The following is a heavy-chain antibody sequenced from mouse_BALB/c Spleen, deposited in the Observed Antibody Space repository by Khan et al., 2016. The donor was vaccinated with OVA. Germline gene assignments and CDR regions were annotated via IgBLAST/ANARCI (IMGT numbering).Heavy chain of an antibody. J-gene: IGHJ3*01. CDR1: GFTFSTYG. V-gene: IGHV5-6*01. CDR2: ISSGGSYT. D-gene: IGHD1-1*01. Sequence: EVELVESGGDLVKPEGSLKLSCAASGFTFSTYGMSWVRQTPDKRLEWVATISSGGSYTYYPESVQGRFTISRDNAKNTLYLKMRNLKSEDTAMFYCARLAYYSDRGVFTYWGQGTLVTVS. CDR3: ARLAYYSDRGVFTY.